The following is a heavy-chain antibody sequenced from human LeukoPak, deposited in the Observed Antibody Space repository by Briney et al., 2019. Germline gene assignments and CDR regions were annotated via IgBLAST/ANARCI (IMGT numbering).Heavy chain of an antibody. CDR1: RCSISSGIYY. CDR3: ARDSSGYSRFDY. Sequence: SETLSLTCTVSRCSISSGIYYWGWIRQPPGKGLEWIGTIYYSGSTYYNPSLKGRVTISVDTSKNEFSLKLNSVTAADTAIYYCARDSSGYSRFDYWGQGALVTVSS. D-gene: IGHD3-22*01. V-gene: IGHV4-39*02. J-gene: IGHJ4*02. CDR2: IYYSGST.